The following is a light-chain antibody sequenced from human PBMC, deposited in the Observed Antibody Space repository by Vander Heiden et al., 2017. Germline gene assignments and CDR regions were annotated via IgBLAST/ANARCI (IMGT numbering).Light chain of an antibody. J-gene: IGKJ3*01. V-gene: IGKV3-20*01. CDR2: GAS. CDR3: QQYGASFT. Sequence: IVLTQSLGTLSLSPGERATLSCRASQTVRSDYLAWYQQKPGQAPRLLIYGASTRATDRPDRFSGSGSGTDFPLTISRLEPEDFTMYYCQQYGASFTFGPGTKVDMK. CDR1: QTVRSDY.